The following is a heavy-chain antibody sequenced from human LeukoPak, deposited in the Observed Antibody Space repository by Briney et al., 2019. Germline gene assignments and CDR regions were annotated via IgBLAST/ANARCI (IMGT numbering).Heavy chain of an antibody. V-gene: IGHV3-30-3*01. J-gene: IGHJ3*02. CDR1: GFIFSNYP. D-gene: IGHD2-21*01. CDR2: ISYDGSNK. CDR3: ARQQTYGIVRDTAFDI. Sequence: GGSLRLSCAVSGFIFSNYPMHWVRQAPGKGLEWVAAISYDGSNKYYADSVKGRFTISRDNPKNTLYVQINSLRAEDTAVYYCARQQTYGIVRDTAFDIWGQGTKVTISS.